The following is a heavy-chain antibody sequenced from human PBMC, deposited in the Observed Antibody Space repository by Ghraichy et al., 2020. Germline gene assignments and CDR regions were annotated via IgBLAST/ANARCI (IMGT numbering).Heavy chain of an antibody. CDR3: VAGRWVIDF. D-gene: IGHD4-23*01. V-gene: IGHV4-34*01. J-gene: IGHJ4*02. CDR1: GGSFSDYY. Sequence: SETLSLTCAVYGGSFSDYYWSWIRQFPGKGLEWIGEYSQNGNTHCDPSLKSRVTMSADTSKNQVSLKLTSVTAADTAVHYCVAGRWVIDFWGQGSLVTVSS. CDR2: YSQNGNT.